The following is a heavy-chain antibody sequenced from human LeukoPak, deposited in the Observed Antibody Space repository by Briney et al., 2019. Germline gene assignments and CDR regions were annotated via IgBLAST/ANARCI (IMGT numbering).Heavy chain of an antibody. CDR3: AAHSSGYLGWFDP. J-gene: IGHJ5*02. V-gene: IGHV3-66*01. D-gene: IGHD3-22*01. CDR2: IYSGGST. CDR1: GFTVSRNY. Sequence: SGGSLRLSCVASGFTVSRNYMSWVRQAPGKGLEWVSLIYSGGSTYYADSVKGRFTISRDNSKNTLYVQMNSLRAEDTAVYYCAAHSSGYLGWFDPWGQGTLVTVSS.